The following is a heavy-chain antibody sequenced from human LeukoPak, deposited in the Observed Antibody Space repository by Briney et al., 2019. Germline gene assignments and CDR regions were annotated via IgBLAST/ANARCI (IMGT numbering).Heavy chain of an antibody. CDR3: ARDSSGWYIWFDP. J-gene: IGHJ5*02. V-gene: IGHV1-69*04. Sequence: SVKVSCKASGGTFSSYAISWVRQAPGQGLEWMGRIIPILGIANYAQKFQGRVTITADKSTSTAYMELSSLRSEDTAVYYCARDSSGWYIWFDPWGQGTLVTVSS. D-gene: IGHD6-19*01. CDR2: IIPILGIA. CDR1: GGTFSSYA.